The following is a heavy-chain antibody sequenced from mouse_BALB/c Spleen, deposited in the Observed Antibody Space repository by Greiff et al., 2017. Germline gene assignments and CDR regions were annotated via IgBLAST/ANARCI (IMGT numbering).Heavy chain of an antibody. Sequence: EVHLVESGGGLVKPGGSLKLSCAASGFAFSSYDMSWVRQTPEKRLEWVAYISSGGGSTYYPDTVKGRFTISRDNAKNTLYLQMSSLKSEDTAMYYCVRHGGYDAMDYWGQGTSVTVSS. CDR3: VRHGGYDAMDY. J-gene: IGHJ4*01. V-gene: IGHV5-12-1*01. CDR2: ISSGGGST. CDR1: GFAFSSYD.